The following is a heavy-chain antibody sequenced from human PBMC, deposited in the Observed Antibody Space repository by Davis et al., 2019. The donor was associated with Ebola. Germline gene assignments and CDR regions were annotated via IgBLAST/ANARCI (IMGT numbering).Heavy chain of an antibody. V-gene: IGHV3-48*03. Sequence: PGGSLRLSCAASGFTLSNYEMNWVRQAPGKGLEWVSYISSSGTTMYYADSVKGRFTISRDNAKNSLYLQMNSLRAEDTAVYFCAREIVGTTRELNYWGQGTLVTVSS. D-gene: IGHD1-26*01. CDR1: GFTLSNYE. CDR3: AREIVGTTRELNY. J-gene: IGHJ4*02. CDR2: ISSSGTTM.